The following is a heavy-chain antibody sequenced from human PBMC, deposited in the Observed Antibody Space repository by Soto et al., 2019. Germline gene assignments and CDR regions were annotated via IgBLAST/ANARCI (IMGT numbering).Heavy chain of an antibody. CDR1: AFNFRDYW. CDR3: ARASSSTSGAIDY. CDR2: INEDGSEK. V-gene: IGHV3-7*04. D-gene: IGHD2-2*01. J-gene: IGHJ4*02. Sequence: EVQLVESGGGLVQPGGSLRVSCAASAFNFRDYWMSWVRQAPGKGLEWVAKINEDGSEKYYVDSVKGRFTISRDNAKNSLYLQMNSLTVEDTAMYYCARASSSTSGAIDYWGQGTLVTVSS.